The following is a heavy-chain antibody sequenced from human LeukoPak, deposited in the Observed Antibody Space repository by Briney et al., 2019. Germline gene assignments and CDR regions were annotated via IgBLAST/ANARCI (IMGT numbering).Heavy chain of an antibody. CDR3: ASGVRWDYYYYMDV. V-gene: IGHV1-46*01. CDR2: VNPSGGGT. D-gene: IGHD1-26*01. J-gene: IGHJ6*03. CDR1: GYTFTSCY. Sequence: GASVKVSCKASGYTFTSCYMHWVRQAPGQGLEWLGLVNPSGGGTTYAQKFQGRVTMTRDISTSTVYMELSSLRSEDTAVYYCASGVRWDYYYYMDVWGKGTTVTVSS.